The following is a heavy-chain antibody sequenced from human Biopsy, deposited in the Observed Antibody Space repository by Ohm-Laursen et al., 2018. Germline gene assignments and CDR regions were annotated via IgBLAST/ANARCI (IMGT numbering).Heavy chain of an antibody. V-gene: IGHV3-11*01. J-gene: IGHJ4*02. Sequence: SLRLSCSASGFTFCDYYMSWIRQAPGKGLEWVSYISGSGLTKMYADSVKGRFTISRDNAKNSLYLEMNNLTVEDTDVYYCETDGAGRYNENWGQGALVSVSS. CDR2: ISGSGLTK. D-gene: IGHD3-10*01. CDR1: GFTFCDYY. CDR3: ETDGAGRYNEN.